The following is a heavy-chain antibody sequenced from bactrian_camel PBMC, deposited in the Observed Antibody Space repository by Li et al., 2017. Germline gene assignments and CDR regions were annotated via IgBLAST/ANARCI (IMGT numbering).Heavy chain of an antibody. CDR1: GYTYSSNC. D-gene: IGHD1*01. Sequence: QVRLMESGGGSVQAGGSLRLSCAASGYTYSSNCVAWFRQAPGKEREGVAAIAGDGSTSYADSVKGRFTISQDNAKSTLYLQMSSLKPEDTAMYYCAAALAWVWCPQPAREHFFGYWGQGTQVTVS. J-gene: IGHJ6*01. CDR2: IAGDGST. V-gene: IGHV3S53*01. CDR3: AAALAWVWCPQPAREHFFGY.